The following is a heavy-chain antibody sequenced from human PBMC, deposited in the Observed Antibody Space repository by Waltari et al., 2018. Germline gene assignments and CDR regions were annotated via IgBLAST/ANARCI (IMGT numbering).Heavy chain of an antibody. V-gene: IGHV3-23*01. CDR1: GFTFSSYA. D-gene: IGHD1-26*01. Sequence: EVQLLESGGGLVQPGGSLRLSCAASGFTFSSYAMSWVRQAPGKGLEWVSAISGSGGSTYYADSVKGRFTISRDNSKNTLYLQMNSLRAEDTTVYYCAKAGGWHDAFDIWGQGTMVTVSS. J-gene: IGHJ3*02. CDR3: AKAGGWHDAFDI. CDR2: ISGSGGST.